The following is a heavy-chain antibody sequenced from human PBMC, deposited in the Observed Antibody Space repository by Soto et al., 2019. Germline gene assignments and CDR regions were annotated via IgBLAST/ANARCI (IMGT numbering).Heavy chain of an antibody. D-gene: IGHD6-13*01. V-gene: IGHV3-23*01. CDR3: ATAYRSDWYESFDY. CDR1: GFTLSSYA. J-gene: IGHJ4*02. CDR2: ITGGGGST. Sequence: EVQLLESGGGLGQPGGSLRLSCAASGFTLSSYAMSWVRQAPGKGREWVSGITGGGGSTNYADSVQGRFTISRDNSKNTLYLQMNSLRAEDTAVYYCATAYRSDWYESFDYWGQGTLVAVSS.